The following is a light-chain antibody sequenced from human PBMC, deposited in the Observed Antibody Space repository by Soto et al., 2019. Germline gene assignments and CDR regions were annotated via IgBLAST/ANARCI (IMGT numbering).Light chain of an antibody. V-gene: IGKV3-11*01. J-gene: IGKJ4*01. CDR3: QQRSNWLPLT. Sequence: EIVLTQSPATLSLSPGERATLSCRASQSVSSYLAWYQQNPGQAPRLLIYDASNRATGIPARFSGSGSGTDFNLTISSIEPEDFAVYYCQQRSNWLPLTFGGGTKVEIK. CDR2: DAS. CDR1: QSVSSY.